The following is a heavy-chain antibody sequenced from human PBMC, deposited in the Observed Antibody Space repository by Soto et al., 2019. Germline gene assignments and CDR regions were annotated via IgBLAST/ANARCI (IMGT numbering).Heavy chain of an antibody. J-gene: IGHJ4*02. D-gene: IGHD4-17*01. CDR3: ARLGDDYGDYKSAGYFDY. Sequence: SETLSLTCAVSGGSISSSNWWSWVRQPPGKGLEWIGEIYHSGSTNYNPSLKSRVTISVDKSKNQFSLKLSSVTAADTAVYYCARLGDDYGDYKSAGYFDYWGQGTLVTVS. V-gene: IGHV4-4*02. CDR1: GGSISSSNW. CDR2: IYHSGST.